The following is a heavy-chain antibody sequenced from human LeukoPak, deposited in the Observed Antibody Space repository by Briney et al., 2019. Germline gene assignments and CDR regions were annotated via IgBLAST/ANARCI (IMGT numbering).Heavy chain of an antibody. Sequence: GRSLRLSCSASGFTFSDYGMHWVRQAPGKGLEWVAVIWYDGSNQHYVDSVKGRFTISRDNSKNMLYLQMNSLRADDTAVYYCARDSGAYYGSGKDFWGQGTLVTVSS. J-gene: IGHJ4*02. D-gene: IGHD3-10*01. CDR3: ARDSGAYYGSGKDF. CDR2: IWYDGSNQ. CDR1: GFTFSDYG. V-gene: IGHV3-33*01.